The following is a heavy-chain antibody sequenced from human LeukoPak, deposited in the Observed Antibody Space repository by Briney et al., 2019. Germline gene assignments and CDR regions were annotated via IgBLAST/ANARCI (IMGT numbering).Heavy chain of an antibody. D-gene: IGHD1-20*01. V-gene: IGHV3-43*01. Sequence: PGGSLRLSCAASGFTFDDYTMHWVRQAPGKGLEWVSLICWDGGSTYYADSVKGRFTISRDNSKNTLYLQMNSLRAEDTAVYYCAKTVNWNDGSPEYYFDYWGQGTLVTVSS. CDR1: GFTFDDYT. J-gene: IGHJ4*02. CDR3: AKTVNWNDGSPEYYFDY. CDR2: ICWDGGST.